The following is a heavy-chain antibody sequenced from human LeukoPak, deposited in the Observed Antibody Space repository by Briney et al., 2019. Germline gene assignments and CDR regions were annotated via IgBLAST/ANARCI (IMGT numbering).Heavy chain of an antibody. Sequence: GGSLRLSCTASGFTFSGAWMTWVRQAPGKGLEWVANIREDGTEKNYVDSVRGRFTISRDNAKNSLFLQMSNLRDDDTAIYYCARHVGISFWGQGTLVTVSS. D-gene: IGHD7-27*01. J-gene: IGHJ4*02. V-gene: IGHV3-7*01. CDR2: IREDGTEK. CDR3: ARHVGISF. CDR1: GFTFSGAW.